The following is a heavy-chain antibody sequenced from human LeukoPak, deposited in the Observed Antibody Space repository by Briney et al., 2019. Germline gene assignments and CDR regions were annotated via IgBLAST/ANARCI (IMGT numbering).Heavy chain of an antibody. CDR3: ARGLGLRLRPSRFDP. V-gene: IGHV1-18*01. Sequence: ASVNVSCKTSGYTFTNYGIGWVRQATGQGLEWMGWISAYTGDTHYVQKFHDRVTMTIDTSTNTAYMQLTTLTSDDTAVYYCARGLGLRLRPSRFDPWGQGTLVTVSS. J-gene: IGHJ5*02. CDR2: ISAYTGDT. CDR1: GYTFTNYG. D-gene: IGHD2-21*02.